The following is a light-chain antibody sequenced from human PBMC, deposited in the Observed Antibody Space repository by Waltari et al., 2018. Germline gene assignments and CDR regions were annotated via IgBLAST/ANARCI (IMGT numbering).Light chain of an antibody. V-gene: IGLV1-47*01. Sequence: QSVLTQPPSASETPGQRVPISCSGSNANLGSNYLYWYQQLPGTAPKLLIYRNNQRPSGVPDRFSASKSGTSASLAIDGLRSEDEAIYYCASWDDSHYVFGPGTQVTVL. J-gene: IGLJ1*01. CDR1: NANLGSNY. CDR3: ASWDDSHYV. CDR2: RNN.